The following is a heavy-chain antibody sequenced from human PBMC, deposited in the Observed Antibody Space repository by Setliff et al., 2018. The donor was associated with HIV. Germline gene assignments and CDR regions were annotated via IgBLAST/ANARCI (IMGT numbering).Heavy chain of an antibody. CDR1: GGSINNYF. CDR2: IYYSGET. CDR3: ARDYYNFQDM. V-gene: IGHV4-59*01. D-gene: IGHD3-3*01. J-gene: IGHJ3*02. Sequence: PSETLSLTCTVPGGSINNYFWSWIRQSPGRGLEWIGYIYYSGETNYNPSLKSRVTFSVDTSKNQFSLKLSSVAAADSAVYYCARDYYNFQDMWGQGTMVTVS.